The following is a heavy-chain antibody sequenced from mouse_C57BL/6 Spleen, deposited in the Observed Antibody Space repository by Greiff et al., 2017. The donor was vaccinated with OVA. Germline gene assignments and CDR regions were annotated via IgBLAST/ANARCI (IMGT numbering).Heavy chain of an antibody. J-gene: IGHJ1*03. Sequence: QVQLQQPGAELVKPWASVKLSCKASGYTFTSYWLHWVMQRPGRGHVWFGRLDPNSGGTQYNEKVKSKATLTVDTPSSTAYMQLSSLTSEDSAVYYCARRGDWDWYFDVWGTGTTVTVSS. D-gene: IGHD4-1*01. V-gene: IGHV1-72*01. CDR3: ARRGDWDWYFDV. CDR1: GYTFTSYW. CDR2: LDPNSGGT.